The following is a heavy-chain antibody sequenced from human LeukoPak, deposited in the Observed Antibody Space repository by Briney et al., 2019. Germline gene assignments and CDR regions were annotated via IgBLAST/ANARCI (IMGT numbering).Heavy chain of an antibody. CDR1: GGSFSGYY. CDR2: INHSGST. D-gene: IGHD3-22*01. Sequence: SETLSLTCAVYGGSFSGYYWSWIRQPPGKGLEWIGEINHSGSTNYNPSLKSRVTISVDTSKNQISLKLSSVAAADTAVYYCARGFSSGYYYVAFDIWGQGTMVTVSS. V-gene: IGHV4-34*01. J-gene: IGHJ3*02. CDR3: ARGFSSGYYYVAFDI.